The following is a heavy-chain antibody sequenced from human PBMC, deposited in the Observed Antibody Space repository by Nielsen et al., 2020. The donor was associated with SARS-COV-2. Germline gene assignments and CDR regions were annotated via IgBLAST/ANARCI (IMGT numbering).Heavy chain of an antibody. V-gene: IGHV3-9*01. CDR3: ATTPGYY. CDR1: GFTFDDYA. Sequence: GGSLRLSCAASGFTFDDYAMHWVRQAPGKDLEWVSGISWNSGSIGYADSVKGRFTISRDNAKNSLYLQMNSLRAEDTALYYCATTPGYYWGQGTLVTVSS. CDR2: ISWNSGSI. D-gene: IGHD2-15*01. J-gene: IGHJ4*02.